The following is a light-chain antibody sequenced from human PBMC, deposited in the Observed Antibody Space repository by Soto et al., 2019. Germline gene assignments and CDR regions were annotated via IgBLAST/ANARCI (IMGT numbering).Light chain of an antibody. CDR2: AAS. Sequence: EIVLTQSPGTLSLSPGERATLSCRASQSVSSSYLAWCQQKPAQAPRLLIYAASSRATGIPDRFRGSVSGTDFTLTISRLEPEDFAVYYCQQYGDSFTFGGGAKVEIK. J-gene: IGKJ4*01. CDR3: QQYGDSFT. V-gene: IGKV3-20*01. CDR1: QSVSSSY.